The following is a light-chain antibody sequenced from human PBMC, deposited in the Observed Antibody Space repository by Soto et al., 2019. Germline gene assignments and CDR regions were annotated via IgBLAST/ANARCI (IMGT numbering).Light chain of an antibody. V-gene: IGLV2-8*01. Sequence: QSVLTQPPSASGSPGHSVTISCTGTSSDVGGYNYVSWYQQHPGKAPKLMIYEVSKRPSGVPDRFSGSKSGNTASLTVSGLQAEDEADYYCSSYAGSNNFEVFGTGTRSPS. J-gene: IGLJ1*01. CDR3: SSYAGSNNFEV. CDR2: EVS. CDR1: SSDVGGYNY.